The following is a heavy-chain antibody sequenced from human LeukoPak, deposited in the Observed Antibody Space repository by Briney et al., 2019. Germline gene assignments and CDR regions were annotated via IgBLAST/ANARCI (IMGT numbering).Heavy chain of an antibody. Sequence: GGSLRLSCAASGFTFDDYAMHWVRQAPGKGLGWVSGISWNSGSIGYADSVKGRFTISRDNAKNSLYLQMNSLRAEDTALYYCAKAFYDSSGYYVPIDYWGQGTLVTVSS. V-gene: IGHV3-9*01. CDR1: GFTFDDYA. J-gene: IGHJ4*02. CDR3: AKAFYDSSGYYVPIDY. D-gene: IGHD3-22*01. CDR2: ISWNSGSI.